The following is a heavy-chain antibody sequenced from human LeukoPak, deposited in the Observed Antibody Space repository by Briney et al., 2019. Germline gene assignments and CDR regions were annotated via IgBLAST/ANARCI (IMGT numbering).Heavy chain of an antibody. J-gene: IGHJ6*03. V-gene: IGHV4-34*01. Sequence: SETLSLTCAVYGGSFSGYYWSWIRQPPGKGLEWIGEINHSGSTNYNPSLKSRVTISVDTSKNQFSLKLSSVTAADTAVYYCARGVSSSPPYYYYYVDVWGKGTTVTVSS. CDR2: INHSGST. D-gene: IGHD6-6*01. CDR3: ARGVSSSPPYYYYYVDV. CDR1: GGSFSGYY.